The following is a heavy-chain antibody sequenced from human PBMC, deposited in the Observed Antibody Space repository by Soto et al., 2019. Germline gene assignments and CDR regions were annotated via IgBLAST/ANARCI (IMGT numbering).Heavy chain of an antibody. CDR3: ARTRDFWSGNDAFDI. CDR1: GGSVSSGSYY. CDR2: MYYSGST. D-gene: IGHD3-3*01. J-gene: IGHJ3*02. V-gene: IGHV4-61*01. Sequence: SETLSLTCTVSGGSVSSGSYYWSWIRQPPGKGLEWIGYMYYSGSTNYNPSLKSRVTISLDTSKNQFSLKLSSVTAADTAVYFCARTRDFWSGNDAFDIWGQGTMVTVS.